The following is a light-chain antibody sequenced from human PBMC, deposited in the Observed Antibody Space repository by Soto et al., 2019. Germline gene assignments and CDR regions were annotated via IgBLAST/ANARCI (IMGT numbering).Light chain of an antibody. Sequence: QLVLTQPPSVSRAPGQRVTISCTGSSSNIGAGYDVHWYQQLPGTAPKLLIYGNSNRPSGVPDRFSGSKSGTSASLAITGLQAEDEADYYCQSYDSSLSALFGGGTKLTVL. V-gene: IGLV1-40*01. CDR3: QSYDSSLSAL. J-gene: IGLJ3*02. CDR1: SSNIGAGYD. CDR2: GNS.